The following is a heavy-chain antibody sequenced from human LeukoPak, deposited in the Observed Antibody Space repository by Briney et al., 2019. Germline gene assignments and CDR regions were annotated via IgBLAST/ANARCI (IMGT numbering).Heavy chain of an antibody. V-gene: IGHV3-23*01. Sequence: GGSLRLSCAASGFTFSSYAMSWVRQAPGKGLEWVSAISGSGGSTYYADSVKGRFTISRDNSKNTLYLQMNSLRAEDTAVYYCAKDSPSYDILTGLLTYWGQGTLVTVSS. CDR2: ISGSGGST. J-gene: IGHJ4*02. CDR3: AKDSPSYDILTGLLTY. D-gene: IGHD3-9*01. CDR1: GFTFSSYA.